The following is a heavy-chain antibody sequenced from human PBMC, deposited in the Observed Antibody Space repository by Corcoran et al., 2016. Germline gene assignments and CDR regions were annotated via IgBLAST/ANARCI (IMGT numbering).Heavy chain of an antibody. CDR2: IYYSGST. V-gene: IGHV4-39*07. Sequence: QLQLQESGPGLVKPSETLSLTCTVSGGSISSSSYYWGWIRQPPGKGLEWIGSIYYSGSTYYNPSLKSRVTISVDTSKNQFSLKLSSVTAADTAVYYCARAHGVIVVVPAARSHWFDPWGQGTLVTVSS. CDR1: GGSISSSSYY. D-gene: IGHD2-2*01. CDR3: ARAHGVIVVVPAARSHWFDP. J-gene: IGHJ5*02.